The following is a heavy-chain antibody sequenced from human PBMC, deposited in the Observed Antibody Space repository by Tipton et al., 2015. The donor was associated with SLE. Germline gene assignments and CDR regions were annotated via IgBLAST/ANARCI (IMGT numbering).Heavy chain of an antibody. CDR3: ARGPFCSGSWDY. V-gene: IGHV4-39*07. CDR1: GGSISSSSYY. J-gene: IGHJ4*02. D-gene: IGHD3-3*01. CDR2: IYYSGST. Sequence: TLSLTCTVSGGSISSSSYYWGWIRQPPGKGLEWIGSIYYSGSTYYNPSLKSRVTISVDTSKNQFSLNLSSVTTADTAVYYCARGPFCSGSWDYWIQGSLVTFSS.